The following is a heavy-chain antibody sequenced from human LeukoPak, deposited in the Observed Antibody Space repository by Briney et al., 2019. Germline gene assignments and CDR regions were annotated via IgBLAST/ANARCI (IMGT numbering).Heavy chain of an antibody. D-gene: IGHD3-3*01. Sequence: ASVKVSCKASGYTFTSYYMHWVRQAPGQGLEWMGWINPNSGGTNYAQKFQGRVTMTRDTSISTAYMELSRLRSDDTAVYYCARDSGPLYDFWSAPFDYWGQGTLVTVSS. J-gene: IGHJ4*02. CDR3: ARDSGPLYDFWSAPFDY. V-gene: IGHV1-2*02. CDR2: INPNSGGT. CDR1: GYTFTSYY.